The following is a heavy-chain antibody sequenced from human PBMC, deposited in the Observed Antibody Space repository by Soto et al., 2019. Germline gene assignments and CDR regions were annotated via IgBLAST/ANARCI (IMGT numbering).Heavy chain of an antibody. CDR3: AKSDGAEENDAFDI. D-gene: IGHD3-16*01. V-gene: IGHV1-2*04. CDR1: GYSFTGHY. Sequence: QVRLVQSGPEVRKPGASVKISCEASGYSFTGHYLHWVRQAPGHGLEWMSWINPNSGGTNYAQKFQDWISITRDKALSTVYMDLSSLRSEDTAMYYCAKSDGAEENDAFDIWGQGTMISVS. J-gene: IGHJ3*02. CDR2: INPNSGGT.